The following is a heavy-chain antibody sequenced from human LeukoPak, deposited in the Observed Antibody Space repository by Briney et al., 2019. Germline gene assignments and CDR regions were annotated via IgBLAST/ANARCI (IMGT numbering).Heavy chain of an antibody. J-gene: IGHJ4*02. CDR3: ARVCKITIFGVVIMSYYFDY. Sequence: PSETLSLTCAVYGGSFSGHYWSWIRQPPGKGLEWIGEINHSGSTNYNPSLKSRVTISVDTSKNQFSLKLSSVTAADTAVYYCARVCKITIFGVVIMSYYFDYWGQGTLVTVSS. CDR1: GGSFSGHY. CDR2: INHSGST. V-gene: IGHV4-34*01. D-gene: IGHD3-3*01.